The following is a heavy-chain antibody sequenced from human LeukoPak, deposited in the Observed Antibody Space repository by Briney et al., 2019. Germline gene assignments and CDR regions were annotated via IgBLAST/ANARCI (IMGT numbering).Heavy chain of an antibody. J-gene: IGHJ4*02. CDR2: INHSGST. D-gene: IGHD6-19*01. V-gene: IGHV4-34*01. Sequence: SEPLSLTCAVYGGSFSGYYWSWIRQPPGKGLEWIGEINHSGSTNYNPSLKSRVTISVDTSKNQFSLKLSSVTAADTAVYYCARVRQWLVGGPFDYWGQGTLVTVSS. CDR1: GGSFSGYY. CDR3: ARVRQWLVGGPFDY.